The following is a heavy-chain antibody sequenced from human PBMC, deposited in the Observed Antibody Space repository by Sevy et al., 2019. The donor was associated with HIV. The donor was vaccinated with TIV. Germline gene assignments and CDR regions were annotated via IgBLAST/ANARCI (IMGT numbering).Heavy chain of an antibody. J-gene: IGHJ4*02. Sequence: GGSLRLSCTVSGFIFSRYGMHWVRQAPGKGLEWVAGIFSDGNMKYFADSVKGRVTISRDNSKNILYLEMNSLRAEDTALYYCARESGSDWYLDYWGQGTLVTVSS. D-gene: IGHD2-21*02. CDR3: ARESGSDWYLDY. CDR2: IFSDGNMK. CDR1: GFIFSRYG. V-gene: IGHV3-33*01.